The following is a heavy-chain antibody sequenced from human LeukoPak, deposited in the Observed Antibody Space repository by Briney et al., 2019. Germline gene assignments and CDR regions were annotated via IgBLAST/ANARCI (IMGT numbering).Heavy chain of an antibody. J-gene: IGHJ4*02. Sequence: GASVKVSCKASGYTFTGYYMHWVRQAPGQGLEWMGWINPNSGGTNYAQKFQGRVTMTRDTSISTAYMELSRLGSDDTAVYYCAREDCTNGVCYMSDYWGQGTLVTVSS. CDR2: INPNSGGT. CDR1: GYTFTGYY. V-gene: IGHV1-2*02. D-gene: IGHD2-8*01. CDR3: AREDCTNGVCYMSDY.